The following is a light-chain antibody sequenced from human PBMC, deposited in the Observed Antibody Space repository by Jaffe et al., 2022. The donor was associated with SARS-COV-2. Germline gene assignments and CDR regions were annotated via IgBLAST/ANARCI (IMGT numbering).Light chain of an antibody. Sequence: DIQMTQSPSSLSASVGDRVTITCRTSQSISTYLNWYQQKPGKAPKLLIYATSSLQSGVPSRFSGSGSGTDFTLTISSLQPEDFATYYCQQSDSMPWTFGQGTKVEI. CDR2: ATS. J-gene: IGKJ1*01. V-gene: IGKV1-39*01. CDR1: QSISTY. CDR3: QQSDSMPWT.